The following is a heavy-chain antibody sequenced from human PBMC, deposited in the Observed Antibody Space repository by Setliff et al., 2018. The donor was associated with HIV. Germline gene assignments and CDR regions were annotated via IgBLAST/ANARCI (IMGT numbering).Heavy chain of an antibody. V-gene: IGHV4-59*12. CDR1: GASMSGYY. D-gene: IGHD3-16*02. Sequence: PSETLSLTCTVSGASMSGYYWTWIRQPPGKGLEWIGYIYYSGSTYYNPSLKSRVTISVDTSKNQFSLKLSSVTAADTAVYYCARVPPLKAFGGVISLYYFDYWGQGTLVTVSS. J-gene: IGHJ4*02. CDR2: IYYSGST. CDR3: ARVPPLKAFGGVISLYYFDY.